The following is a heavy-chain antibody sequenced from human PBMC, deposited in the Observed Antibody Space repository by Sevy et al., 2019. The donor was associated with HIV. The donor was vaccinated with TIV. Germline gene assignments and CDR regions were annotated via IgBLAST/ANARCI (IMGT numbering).Heavy chain of an antibody. J-gene: IGHJ4*02. CDR1: GFTFSSYW. D-gene: IGHD2-15*01. CDR2: DNSDGSST. Sequence: GGSLRLSCAASGFTFSSYWMHWVRRAPGKGPVWVSADNSDGSSTNYADSVKGRFTMSRDSAKNTLYLQMNSLRAEDTAVYFCVAANTWQDYWGQGTLVTVSS. V-gene: IGHV3-74*01. CDR3: VAANTWQDY.